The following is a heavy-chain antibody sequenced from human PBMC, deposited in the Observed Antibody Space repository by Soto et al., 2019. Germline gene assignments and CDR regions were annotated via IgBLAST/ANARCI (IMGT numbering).Heavy chain of an antibody. J-gene: IGHJ6*02. CDR2: ISSSGSTI. D-gene: IGHD2-2*01. CDR3: ARDVYCSSTSCLLGSYYYYGMDV. V-gene: IGHV3-48*03. Sequence: EVQLVESGGGLVQPGGSLRLSCAASGFTFSSYEMNWVRQAPGKGLEWVSYISSSGSTIYYADSVKGRFTISRDNAKNSLYLQMNSLRAEDTAVYYCARDVYCSSTSCLLGSYYYYGMDVWGQGTTVTVSS. CDR1: GFTFSSYE.